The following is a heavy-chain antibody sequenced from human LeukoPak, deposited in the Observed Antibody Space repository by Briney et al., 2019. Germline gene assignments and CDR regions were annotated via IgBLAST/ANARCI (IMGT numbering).Heavy chain of an antibody. D-gene: IGHD6-13*01. CDR1: GFTLSSYV. Sequence: GSSLRLSCRASGFTLSSYVKHGVRQAPGKELEGVAVISYDGSNKYYADSVKGRFTISRANSKNTLYLQMNSLRAEDTAVYDCAKSQQLTFDYWGQGTLVTVSS. V-gene: IGHV3-30*18. CDR3: AKSQQLTFDY. J-gene: IGHJ4*02. CDR2: ISYDGSNK.